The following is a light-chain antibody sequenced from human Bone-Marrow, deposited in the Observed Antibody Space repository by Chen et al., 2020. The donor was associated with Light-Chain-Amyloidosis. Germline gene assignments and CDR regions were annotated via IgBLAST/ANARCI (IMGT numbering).Light chain of an antibody. J-gene: IGLJ2*01. CDR2: RDT. CDR1: DLPTKY. Sequence: SYELTQPPSVSVSPGQTARLTCSGDDLPTKYAYWYQQKPGQAPVPVLHRDTERPSGISERFSGSSSGTTATLTISGVQAEDEAYYHCQSADSSVTYEVIFGGGAKLTVL. V-gene: IGLV3-25*03. CDR3: QSADSSVTYEVI.